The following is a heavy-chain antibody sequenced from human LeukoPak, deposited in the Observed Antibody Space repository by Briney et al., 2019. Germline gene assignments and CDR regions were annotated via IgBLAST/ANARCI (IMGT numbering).Heavy chain of an antibody. D-gene: IGHD3-3*01. J-gene: IGHJ4*02. CDR2: IYYSGST. CDR1: GGSISSYY. CDR3: ARGAYYDFWSGYYEYFDY. V-gene: IGHV4-59*12. Sequence: SETLSLTCTVSGGSISSYYWSWIRQPPGKGLEWIGYIYYSGSTNYNPSLKSRVTMSVDTSKNQFSLKLSSVTAADTAVYYCARGAYYDFWSGYYEYFDYWGQGTLVTVSS.